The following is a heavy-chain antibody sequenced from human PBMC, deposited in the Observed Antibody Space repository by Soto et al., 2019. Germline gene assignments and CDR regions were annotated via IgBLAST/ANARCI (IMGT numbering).Heavy chain of an antibody. CDR2: IIPIFGTA. Sequence: SVKVSCKASGGTFSSYAISWVRQAPGQGLEWMGGIIPIFGTANYAQKFQGRVTITADESTSTAYMELSSLRSEDTAVYYCARLNQYQMIFGTKIYGMDVWGQGTRVTVSS. CDR3: ARLNQYQMIFGTKIYGMDV. D-gene: IGHD2-2*01. J-gene: IGHJ6*02. CDR1: GGTFSSYA. V-gene: IGHV1-69*13.